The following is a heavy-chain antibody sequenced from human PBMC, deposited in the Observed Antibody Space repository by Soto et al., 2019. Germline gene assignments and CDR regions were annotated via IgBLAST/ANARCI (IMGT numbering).Heavy chain of an antibody. CDR1: GFKFSYYG. Sequence: HVQLVESGGGVVQPGKSPRLSCVASGFKFSYYGMHWVRQAPGKGLEWVAVISYDGDNIYYGDSVRGRFSISRDDSKNTWYLQIDSLRAADTAVYYCAKSGTPVTTFWYFDLWGRGTPVSVSS. J-gene: IGHJ2*01. D-gene: IGHD4-17*01. CDR2: ISYDGDNI. V-gene: IGHV3-30*18. CDR3: AKSGTPVTTFWYFDL.